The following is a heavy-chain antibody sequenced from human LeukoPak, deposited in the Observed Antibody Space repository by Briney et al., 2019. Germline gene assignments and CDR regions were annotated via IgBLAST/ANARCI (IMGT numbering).Heavy chain of an antibody. J-gene: IGHJ6*03. CDR1: GYTFTSYW. CDR2: IYPGDSDT. Sequence: GESLKISCKGSGYTFTSYWIGWVRQMPGKGLEWMGIIYPGDSDTRYSPSFQGQVTISADKSISTAYLQWSSLKASDTAMYYCARRASTTLVRGVMVDYYYMDVWGKGTTVTISS. V-gene: IGHV5-51*01. D-gene: IGHD3-10*01. CDR3: ARRASTTLVRGVMVDYYYMDV.